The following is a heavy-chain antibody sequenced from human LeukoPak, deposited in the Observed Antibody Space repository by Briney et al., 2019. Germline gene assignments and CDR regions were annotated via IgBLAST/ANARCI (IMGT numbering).Heavy chain of an antibody. D-gene: IGHD3-3*01. J-gene: IGHJ3*02. CDR2: IYTSGST. CDR3: AGDYDFWSGYPHAYDAFDI. Sequence: PSQTLSLTCTVCGGSISSGSYYWSWIRQPAGKGLEWIGRIYTSGSTNYNPSLKSRVTISVDTSKNQFSLKLSSVTAADTAVYYCAGDYDFWSGYPHAYDAFDIWGQGTMVTVSS. V-gene: IGHV4-61*02. CDR1: GGSISSGSYY.